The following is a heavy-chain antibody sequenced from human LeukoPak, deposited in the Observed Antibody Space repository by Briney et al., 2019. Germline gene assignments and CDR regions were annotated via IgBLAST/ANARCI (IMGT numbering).Heavy chain of an antibody. CDR3: ARWTAAYYYYYYMDV. J-gene: IGHJ6*03. CDR1: GFTFDDYG. V-gene: IGHV3-20*04. Sequence: PGGPLRLSCAASGFTFDDYGMSWVRQAPGKGLEWVSGINWNGGSTGYADSVKGRFTISRDNAKNSLYLQMNSLRAEDTALYYCARWTAAYYYYYYMDVWGKGTTVTVSS. D-gene: IGHD3/OR15-3a*01. CDR2: INWNGGST.